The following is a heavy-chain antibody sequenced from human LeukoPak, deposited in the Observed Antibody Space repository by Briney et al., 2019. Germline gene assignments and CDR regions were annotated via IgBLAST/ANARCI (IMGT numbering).Heavy chain of an antibody. CDR1: GFTFNTYT. J-gene: IGHJ4*02. CDR3: ARVRASSSWHFDY. CDR2: ISYDGTNQ. D-gene: IGHD6-13*01. V-gene: IGHV3-30-3*01. Sequence: PGGSLRLSCAASGFTFNTYTMHWVRQAPGKGLEWVALISYDGTNQYYADSVKGRFTISRDNSKSTVYLQMNGLRIEDTAMYYCARVRASSSWHFDYWGQGTLVTVSS.